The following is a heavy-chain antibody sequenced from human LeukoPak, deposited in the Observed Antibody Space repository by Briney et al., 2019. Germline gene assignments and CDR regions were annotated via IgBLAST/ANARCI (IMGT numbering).Heavy chain of an antibody. J-gene: IGHJ5*02. CDR3: AKDPDDFWSGSNWFDP. V-gene: IGHV3-23*01. Sequence: GGSLRLSCAASGFTFSSYAMSWVRQAPGKGLEWVSTISGNGGNTYYADSVKGRFTISRDNSKNTLYLQMNSLRAEATAVYYCAKDPDDFWSGSNWFDPWGQGTLVTVSS. CDR1: GFTFSSYA. CDR2: ISGNGGNT. D-gene: IGHD3-3*01.